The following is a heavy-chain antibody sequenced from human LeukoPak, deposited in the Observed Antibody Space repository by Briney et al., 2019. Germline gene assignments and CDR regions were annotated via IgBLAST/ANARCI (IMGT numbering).Heavy chain of an antibody. CDR3: ARVAVAGKGNGMDV. Sequence: ASVKVSCKTSGYTFTSYYKHWVRQAPGQGLEWMGIINPSGVSTSYAPKFQGRVTMTRDTSMSTVYMELSRLRSEDTAVYYCARVAVAGKGNGMDVWGQGTTVTVSS. CDR2: INPSGVST. J-gene: IGHJ6*02. D-gene: IGHD6-19*01. CDR1: GYTFTSYY. V-gene: IGHV1-46*01.